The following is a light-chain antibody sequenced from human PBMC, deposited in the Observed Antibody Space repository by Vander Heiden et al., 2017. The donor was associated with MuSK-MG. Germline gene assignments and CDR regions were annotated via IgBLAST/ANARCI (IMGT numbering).Light chain of an antibody. Sequence: EIVLTQSPATLSLSPGERATLSCRASQSVGSDLAWYQQKRGQAPRLLIYNGSNRATGIPARFSGTASGTDFTLTISSLEPEDFAVYYCQQHCDWPLTFGHGTKVDFK. CDR2: NGS. CDR3: QQHCDWPLT. CDR1: QSVGSD. J-gene: IGKJ3*01. V-gene: IGKV3-11*01.